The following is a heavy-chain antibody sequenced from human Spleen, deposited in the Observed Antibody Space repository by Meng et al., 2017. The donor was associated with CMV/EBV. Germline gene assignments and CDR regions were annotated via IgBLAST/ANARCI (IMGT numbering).Heavy chain of an antibody. J-gene: IGHJ4*02. Sequence: YTCTGYYRHWVRQAPGQGFEWMGWINPNSGGTNYAQKFQGRVTMTRDTSISTAYMELSRLRSDDTAVYYCARAHPSYDILTGYLGYWGQGTLVTVSS. V-gene: IGHV1-2*02. CDR2: INPNSGGT. CDR3: ARAHPSYDILTGYLGY. CDR1: YTCTGYY. D-gene: IGHD3-9*01.